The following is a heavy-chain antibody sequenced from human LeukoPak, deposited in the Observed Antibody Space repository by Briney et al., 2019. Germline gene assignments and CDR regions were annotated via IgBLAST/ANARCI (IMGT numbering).Heavy chain of an antibody. V-gene: IGHV3-11*01. CDR2: ISNSGSDI. Sequence: GGSLRLSCVGSGFTFSDYYMSWIRQAPGKGLEWVSYISNSGSDIYYADSVKGRFTISRDNAKNSLYLQMNSLRAEDTAVYYCARDSGSDYYSSAGYWGQGTLVTVSS. CDR3: ARDSGSDYYSSAGY. CDR1: GFTFSDYY. D-gene: IGHD3-22*01. J-gene: IGHJ4*02.